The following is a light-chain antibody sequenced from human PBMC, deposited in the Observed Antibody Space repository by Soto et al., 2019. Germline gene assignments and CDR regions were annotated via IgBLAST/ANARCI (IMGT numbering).Light chain of an antibody. Sequence: ESLLTQSPGTLSLSPGERASLSCRASQNIRGIYLAWYQQKPGQAPRLLIYGSSYRATGIPDRFSGSGSGTDFTLTINGLEPEDFAFYYCQQYTDSFITFG. V-gene: IGKV3-20*01. J-gene: IGKJ5*01. CDR1: QNIRGIY. CDR2: GSS. CDR3: QQYTDSFIT.